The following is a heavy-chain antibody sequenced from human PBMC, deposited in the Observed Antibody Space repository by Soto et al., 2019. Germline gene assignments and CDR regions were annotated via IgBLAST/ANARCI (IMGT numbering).Heavy chain of an antibody. J-gene: IGHJ4*02. CDR1: GFTFSSYG. V-gene: IGHV3-33*01. D-gene: IGHD2-2*02. CDR2: IWYDGSNK. CDR3: ARASIGVVPAAIPSGYIDY. Sequence: LRLSCAASGFTFSSYGMHWVRQAPGKGLEWVAVIWYDGSNKYYADSVKGRFTISRDNSKNTLYLQMNSLRAEDTAVYYCARASIGVVPAAIPSGYIDYWGQGTLVTVSS.